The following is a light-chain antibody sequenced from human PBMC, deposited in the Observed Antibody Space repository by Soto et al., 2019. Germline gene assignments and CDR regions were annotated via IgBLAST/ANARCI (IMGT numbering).Light chain of an antibody. CDR3: LQLFDPPIT. Sequence: DVQLTQSPSFLSPYIGESVTITCGASQVISTSLAWYQVKPGKAPKLLIYAASTLESGVPSRFSATVSGTEFSLTITSLQPEDFATYYCLQLFDPPITFAQRTRLEIK. V-gene: IGKV1-9*01. CDR2: AAS. CDR1: QVISTS. J-gene: IGKJ5*01.